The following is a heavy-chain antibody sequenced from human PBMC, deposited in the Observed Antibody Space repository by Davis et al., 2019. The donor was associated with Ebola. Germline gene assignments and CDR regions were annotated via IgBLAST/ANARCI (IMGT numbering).Heavy chain of an antibody. CDR3: ARDGVTTYLYYYYYMDV. J-gene: IGHJ6*03. CDR2: INSDGSST. CDR1: GFTFSSYW. V-gene: IGHV3-74*01. Sequence: GESLKISCAASGFTFSSYWMHWVRQAPGKGLVWVSRINSDGSSTSYADSVKGRFTISRDNAKNTLYLQMNSLRAEDTAVYYCARDGVTTYLYYYYYMDVWGKGTTVTVSS. D-gene: IGHD4-11*01.